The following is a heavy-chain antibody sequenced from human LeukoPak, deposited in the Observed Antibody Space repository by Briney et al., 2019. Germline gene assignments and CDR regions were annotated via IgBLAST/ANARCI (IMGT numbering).Heavy chain of an antibody. CDR2: IYYSGST. CDR3: ARPSGYSYGPHAFDI. J-gene: IGHJ3*02. V-gene: IGHV4-39*07. D-gene: IGHD5-18*01. Sequence: SETLSLTCTVSGGSISSSSYYWGWIRQPPGKGLEWLGSIYYSGSTYYNPSLKSRGTISVDTSKNQFSLKLSSVTAADTAVYYCARPSGYSYGPHAFDIWGQGTMVTVSS. CDR1: GGSISSSSYY.